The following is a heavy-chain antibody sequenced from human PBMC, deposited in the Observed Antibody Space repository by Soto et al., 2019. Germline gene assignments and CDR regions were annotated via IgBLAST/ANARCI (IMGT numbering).Heavy chain of an antibody. CDR2: IYHSGST. V-gene: IGHV4-4*02. Sequence: SETLSLTCAVSSGSISSSNWWSWVRQLPGKGLEWIGEIYHSGSTNYNPSLKSRVTISVDKSKNQFSLKLSSVTAADTAVYYCARRGQYCSGGSCYWFGFDYWGQGTLVTVSS. J-gene: IGHJ4*02. CDR3: ARRGQYCSGGSCYWFGFDY. CDR1: SGSISSSNW. D-gene: IGHD2-15*01.